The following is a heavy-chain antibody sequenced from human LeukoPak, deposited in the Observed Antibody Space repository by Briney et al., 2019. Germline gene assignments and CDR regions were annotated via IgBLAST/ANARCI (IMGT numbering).Heavy chain of an antibody. Sequence: ASVKVSCKASGYTFTSYYMHWVRRAPGQGLEWMGIINPSGGSTSYAQEFQGRVTMTRDTSTSTVYMELSSLRSEDTAVYYCASEEFGELLRAFDIWGQGTMVTVSS. V-gene: IGHV1-46*01. CDR3: ASEEFGELLRAFDI. J-gene: IGHJ3*02. D-gene: IGHD3-10*01. CDR1: GYTFTSYY. CDR2: INPSGGST.